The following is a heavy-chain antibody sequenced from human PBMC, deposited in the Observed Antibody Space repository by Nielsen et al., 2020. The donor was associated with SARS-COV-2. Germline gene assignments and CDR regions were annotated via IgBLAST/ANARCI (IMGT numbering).Heavy chain of an antibody. Sequence: GESLKISCAASGLTFSTYSMIWVRQAPGKGLEWVSAISASTYYADSVKGRFTISRDNSKNTLYLQMNSLRAEDTAVYYCAKRSGYTSGWYGDYWGQGTLVTVSS. V-gene: IGHV3-23*01. J-gene: IGHJ4*02. CDR2: ISAST. CDR3: AKRSGYTSGWYGDY. CDR1: GLTFSTYS. D-gene: IGHD6-19*01.